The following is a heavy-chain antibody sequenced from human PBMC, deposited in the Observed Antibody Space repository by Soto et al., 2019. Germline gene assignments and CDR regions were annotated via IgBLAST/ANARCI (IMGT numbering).Heavy chain of an antibody. CDR3: ARWNLGGPTIDAFDL. Sequence: QVQLVESGGGVVQPGRSLRLSCAASGFTFSRNGMHWVRQAPGKGLEWVAIIWYDGSNKYYTDSVKGRFTISRDNSKNTLYLQMNSLRVEDTAMYYCARWNLGGPTIDAFDLWGQGTMVTVSS. CDR2: IWYDGSNK. D-gene: IGHD5-12*01. CDR1: GFTFSRNG. J-gene: IGHJ3*01. V-gene: IGHV3-33*01.